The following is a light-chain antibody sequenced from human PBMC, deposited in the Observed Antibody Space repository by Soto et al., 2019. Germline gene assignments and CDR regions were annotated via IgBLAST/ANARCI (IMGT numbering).Light chain of an antibody. CDR1: NRDVGGYNY. CDR3: CSYAGAYFYV. V-gene: IGLV2-11*01. CDR2: DVN. J-gene: IGLJ1*01. Sequence: QSALTQPRSVSGSPGQSVTISCTGTNRDVGGYNYVSWYQQHPGKAPKLMIYDVNKRPSGVPDRFSASKSGNTASLTISGLQAEDEADYYCCSYAGAYFYVFGTGTK.